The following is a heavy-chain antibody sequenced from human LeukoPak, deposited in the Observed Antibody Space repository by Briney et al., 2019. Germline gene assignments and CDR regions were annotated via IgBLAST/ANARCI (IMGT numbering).Heavy chain of an antibody. J-gene: IGHJ6*02. CDR2: IYSGGST. CDR1: GFTASSNY. D-gene: IGHD2-2*01. CDR3: ARGHCSSTSCYDV. Sequence: PGGSLRLSCAASGFTASSNYMSWVRQAPGKGLEWVSVIYSGGSTYYADSVKGRFTISRDNSKNTLYLQMNSLRAEDTAVYYCARGHCSSTSCYDVWGQGTTVTVSS. V-gene: IGHV3-53*01.